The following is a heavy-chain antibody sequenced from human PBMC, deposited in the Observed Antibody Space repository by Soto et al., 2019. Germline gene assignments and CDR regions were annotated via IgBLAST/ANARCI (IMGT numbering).Heavy chain of an antibody. CDR1: GFTFSNNW. CDR3: TTAHPPGPDY. J-gene: IGHJ4*02. CDR2: INSDGSST. V-gene: IGHV3-74*01. Sequence: GSLRLSCAASGFTFSNNWMHWVRQAPGKGPVWVSRINSDGSSTYYADSVKGRFTISREDSDSTLYLQMNNLKAEDTAVYYCTTAHPPGPDYWGPGTLVTVSS.